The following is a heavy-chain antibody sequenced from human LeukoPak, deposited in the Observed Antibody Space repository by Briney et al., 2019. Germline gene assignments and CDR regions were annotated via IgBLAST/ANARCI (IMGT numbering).Heavy chain of an antibody. D-gene: IGHD3-10*01. J-gene: IGHJ4*02. CDR1: GFTFSSYS. CDR3: ARDPGITMVREEFDY. Sequence: PGGSLRLSCAASGFTFSSYSMNWVRQAPGKRLEWVSSISSSSSYIYYADSVKGRFTISRDNAKNSLYLQMNSLRAEDTAVYYCARDPGITMVREEFDYWGQGTLVTVSS. CDR2: ISSSSSYI. V-gene: IGHV3-21*01.